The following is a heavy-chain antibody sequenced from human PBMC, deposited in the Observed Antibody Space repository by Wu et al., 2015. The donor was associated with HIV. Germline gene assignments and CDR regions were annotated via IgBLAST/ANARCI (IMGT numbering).Heavy chain of an antibody. D-gene: IGHD6-13*01. CDR2: IIPIFGTA. CDR1: GGTFSSYA. CDR3: ARPNSEGSAGTDAFDI. V-gene: IGHV1-69*05. J-gene: IGHJ3*02. Sequence: QVQLVQSGAEVKKPGSSVKVSCKASGGTFSSYAISWVRQAPGQGLEWMGGIIPIFGTANYAQKFQGRVTITTDESTSTAYMELSSLRSEDTAVYYCARPNSEGSAGTDAFDIWAKGQWSPSLQ.